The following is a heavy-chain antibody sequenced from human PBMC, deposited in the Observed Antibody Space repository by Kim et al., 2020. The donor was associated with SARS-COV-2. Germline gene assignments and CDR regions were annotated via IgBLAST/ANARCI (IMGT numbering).Heavy chain of an antibody. CDR1: GFTFSSYG. CDR3: AKEKSYYGSGSYYTTSLGY. J-gene: IGHJ4*02. V-gene: IGHV3-30*18. Sequence: GGSLRLSCAASGFTFSSYGMHWVRQAPGKGLEWVAVISYDGSNKYYADSVKGRFTISRDNSKNTLYLQMNSLRAEDTAVYYCAKEKSYYGSGSYYTTSLGYWGQGTLVTVSS. D-gene: IGHD3-10*01. CDR2: ISYDGSNK.